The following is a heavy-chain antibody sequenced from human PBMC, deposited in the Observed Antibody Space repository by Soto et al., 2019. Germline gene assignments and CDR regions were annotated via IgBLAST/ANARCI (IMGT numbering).Heavy chain of an antibody. V-gene: IGHV3-30*18. D-gene: IGHD3-3*01. CDR2: ISYDGSNK. Sequence: GGSLRLSCAASGFTFSSYGMHWVRQAPGKGLEWVAVISYDGSNKYYADPVKGRFTVSRDNSKNTLYLQMNSLRAEDTAVYYCAKDYYDFFYYYGMDVWGQGTTVTVSS. CDR1: GFTFSSYG. J-gene: IGHJ6*02. CDR3: AKDYYDFFYYYGMDV.